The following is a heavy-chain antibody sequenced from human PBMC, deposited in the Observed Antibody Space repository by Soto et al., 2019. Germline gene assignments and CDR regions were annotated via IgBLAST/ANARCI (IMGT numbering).Heavy chain of an antibody. D-gene: IGHD2-15*01. J-gene: IGHJ6*02. V-gene: IGHV3-15*07. CDR3: TTKDIVVVVAATLPGGYYGMDV. CDR1: GFTFSNAW. Sequence: GGSLRLSCAASGFTFSNAWMNWVRQAPGKGLEWVGRIKSKTDGGTTDYAAPVKGRFTISRDDSKNTLYLQMNSLKTEDTAVYYCTTKDIVVVVAATLPGGYYGMDVWGQGTTVTVSS. CDR2: IKSKTDGGTT.